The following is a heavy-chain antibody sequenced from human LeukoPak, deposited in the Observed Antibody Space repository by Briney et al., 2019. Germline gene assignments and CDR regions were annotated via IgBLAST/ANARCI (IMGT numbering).Heavy chain of an antibody. J-gene: IGHJ4*02. D-gene: IGHD3-3*01. V-gene: IGHV1-69*04. CDR1: GGTTSSYA. Sequence: SVKVSCKASGGTTSSYAISWVRHAPGQGLEWMGRIIPILGIPNSAQKFQGRVTITADKSTSTAYMELSSLRSEDTAVYYCARAVYYDFWSGYSQPYYFDYWGQGTLVTVSS. CDR2: IIPILGIP. CDR3: ARAVYYDFWSGYSQPYYFDY.